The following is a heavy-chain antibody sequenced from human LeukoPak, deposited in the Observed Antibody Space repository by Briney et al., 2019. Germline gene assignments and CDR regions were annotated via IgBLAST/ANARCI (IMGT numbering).Heavy chain of an antibody. V-gene: IGHV3-21*01. D-gene: IGHD5-18*01. CDR1: GFTFSSYS. Sequence: GGSLRLSCAASGFTFSSYSMNWVRQAPGKGLEWVSSISSSSSYIYYADSVKGRFTISRDNAKNSLYLQVNSLRAEDTAVYYCARARGYSYGSFDYWGQGTLVTVSS. J-gene: IGHJ4*02. CDR3: ARARGYSYGSFDY. CDR2: ISSSSSYI.